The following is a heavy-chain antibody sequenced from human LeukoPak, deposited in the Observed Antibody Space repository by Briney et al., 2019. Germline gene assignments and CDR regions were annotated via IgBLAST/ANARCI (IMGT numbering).Heavy chain of an antibody. Sequence: SQTLSLTCTVSGGSISGGSGYWSWIRQPAGKGLEWIGRIHTSGSGNYNPSLKSRLTLSLDTSKNQFSLRLYSVTAADTAVYYCARVADYDFWSGYPPNDAFDIWGQGTMVTVSS. CDR3: ARVADYDFWSGYPPNDAFDI. D-gene: IGHD3-3*01. V-gene: IGHV4-61*02. CDR1: GGSISGGSGY. J-gene: IGHJ3*02. CDR2: IHTSGSG.